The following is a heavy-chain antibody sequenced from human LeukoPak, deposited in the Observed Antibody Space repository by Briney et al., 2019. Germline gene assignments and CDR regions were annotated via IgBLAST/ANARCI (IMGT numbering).Heavy chain of an antibody. J-gene: IGHJ4*02. CDR3: ARAIDITLYYYDSSGYVFDY. CDR1: GGSISSGSYY. CDR2: IYTSGST. Sequence: SSQTLSLTCTVSGGSISSGSYYWSWIRQPAGKGLEWIGRIYTSGSTNYNPSLKSRVTISVDTSKNQFSLKLSSVTAADTAVYYCARAIDITLYYYDSSGYVFDYWGQGTLVTVSS. D-gene: IGHD3-22*01. V-gene: IGHV4-61*02.